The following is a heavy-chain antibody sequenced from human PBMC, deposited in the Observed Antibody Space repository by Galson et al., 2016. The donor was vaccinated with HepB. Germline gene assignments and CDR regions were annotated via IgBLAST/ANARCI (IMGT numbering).Heavy chain of an antibody. J-gene: IGHJ5*02. CDR3: AKDLGVGIWFSPYDR. CDR1: GFTFRNYP. D-gene: IGHD3-10*01. Sequence: SLRLSCAASGFTFRNYPMSWVRQAPGKGLEWVSVISGNGDSTYYTDPVKGRFTISRDNSKNTLYLQMDSLGADDTAVYYCAKDLGVGIWFSPYDRWGQGTLVTVSS. CDR2: ISGNGDST. V-gene: IGHV3-23*01.